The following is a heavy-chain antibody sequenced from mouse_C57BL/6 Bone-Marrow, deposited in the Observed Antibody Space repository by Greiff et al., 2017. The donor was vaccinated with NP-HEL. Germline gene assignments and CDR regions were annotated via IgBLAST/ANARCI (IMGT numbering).Heavy chain of an antibody. CDR2: INPSSGYT. CDR3: ARSGWFAY. Sequence: VQLQQSGAELARPGASVKMSCKASGYTFTSYTMHWVKQRPGQGLEWIGYINPSSGYTKSNQKFKDEATLTADKSSSTAYMQLSSLTSEDSAVYYCARSGWFAYWGQGTLVTVSA. J-gene: IGHJ3*01. CDR1: GYTFTSYT. V-gene: IGHV1-4*01.